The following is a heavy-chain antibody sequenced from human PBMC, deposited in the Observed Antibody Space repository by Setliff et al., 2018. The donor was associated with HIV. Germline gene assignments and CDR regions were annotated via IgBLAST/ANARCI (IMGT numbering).Heavy chain of an antibody. CDR1: DVSISAYY. D-gene: IGHD3-3*01. J-gene: IGHJ4*02. CDR3: ARSPFLPSGYFDD. V-gene: IGHV4-59*08. CDR2: IFYTGST. Sequence: PSETLSLTCTVSDVSISAYYWGWIRQPPGKGLEWIGDIFYTGSTNYNPSLKSRVTISIDTSKNQFSLKLSSVTAADTAVYYCARSPFLPSGYFDDWGQGSLVTVSS.